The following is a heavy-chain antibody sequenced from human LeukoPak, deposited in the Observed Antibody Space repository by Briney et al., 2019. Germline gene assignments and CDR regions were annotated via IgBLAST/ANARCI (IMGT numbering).Heavy chain of an antibody. CDR3: ARDFENIRRGDPRSGYFDL. V-gene: IGHV3-33*08. J-gene: IGHJ2*01. CDR2: RWYDGSNK. CDR1: GFTFSSYA. D-gene: IGHD4-17*01. Sequence: GGSLRLSCAASGFTFSSYAMSWVRQAPGKGLEWVAVRWYDGSNKYYADSVKGRFTISRDNSKNTLYLQMNSLRAEDTAVYYCARDFENIRRGDPRSGYFDLWGRGTLVTVSS.